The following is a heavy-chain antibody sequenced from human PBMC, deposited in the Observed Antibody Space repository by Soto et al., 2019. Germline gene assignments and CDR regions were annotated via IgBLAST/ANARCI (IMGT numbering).Heavy chain of an antibody. CDR2: LNQDGSEI. D-gene: IGHD3-16*01. CDR3: ASWVYPRNY. Sequence: PGGSLRLSCVTSGFTFSASWMNWFRQAPGKGLEWVANLNQDGSEIKYVDSVKGRFTISRDNARNSVYLQINSLRTEDTAVYYCASWVYPRNYWGQGTLVTVSS. J-gene: IGHJ4*02. CDR1: GFTFSASW. V-gene: IGHV3-7*01.